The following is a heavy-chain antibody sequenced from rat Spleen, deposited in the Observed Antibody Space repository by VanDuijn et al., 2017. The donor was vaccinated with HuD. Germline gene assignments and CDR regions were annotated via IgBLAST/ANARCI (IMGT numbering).Heavy chain of an antibody. CDR3: ARHEDYGGYSRDYFGY. CDR2: ISPGGGNT. Sequence: EVQLVESGGGLVQPGRSLKLSCEVSGFTFSNFGFVWVRQAPTKGLEWVASISPGGGNTFYRDSVKGRFTISRDNAKTTLYLQMNSLRSEDTATYYCARHEDYGGYSRDYFGYWGQGVMVTVSS. J-gene: IGHJ2*01. V-gene: IGHV5S13*01. CDR1: GFTFSNFG. D-gene: IGHD1-11*01.